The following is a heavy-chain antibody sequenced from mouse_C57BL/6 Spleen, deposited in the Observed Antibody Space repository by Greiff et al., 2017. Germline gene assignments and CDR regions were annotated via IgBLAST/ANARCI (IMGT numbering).Heavy chain of an antibody. J-gene: IGHJ4*01. V-gene: IGHV1-62-2*01. CDR1: GYTFTEYT. Sequence: QVQLKESGAELVKPGASVKLSCKASGYTFTEYTIHWVKQRSGQGLEWIGWFYPGSGSIKYNEKFKDKATLTADKSSSTFYMELSRLTSEDSAVYFCARHDSLYYSNPYAMDYWGQGTSVTVSS. D-gene: IGHD2-5*01. CDR3: ARHDSLYYSNPYAMDY. CDR2: FYPGSGSI.